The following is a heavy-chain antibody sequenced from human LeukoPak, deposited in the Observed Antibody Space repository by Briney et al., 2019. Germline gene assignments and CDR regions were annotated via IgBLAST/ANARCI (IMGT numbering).Heavy chain of an antibody. D-gene: IGHD3-22*01. CDR2: ITNNGGST. J-gene: IGHJ4*02. V-gene: IGHV3-23*01. CDR1: GFTFSGYA. CDR3: AKDVHASSGYYLDY. Sequence: HPGGSLRLSCAASGFTFSGYAMNWVRQAPRKGLEWVSAITNNGGSTYYAGSVKGRFTISRDNSKNTLYLQMNSLRAEDTAIYYCAKDVHASSGYYLDYWGQGTLVTVSS.